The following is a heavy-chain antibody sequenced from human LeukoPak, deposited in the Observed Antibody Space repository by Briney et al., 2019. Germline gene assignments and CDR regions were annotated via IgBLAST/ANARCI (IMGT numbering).Heavy chain of an antibody. CDR3: SRHAASGGSGVGY. V-gene: IGHV3-73*01. CDR2: IISKPNNYAT. CDR1: GFTFSGSA. J-gene: IGHJ4*02. D-gene: IGHD3-10*01. Sequence: GGSLRLSCAASGFTFSGSAMHWVRQASGKGLEWVGRIISKPNNYATAYAASVKGRFTISRDDSKNTGYLQMNSLKTEDTAVYYCSRHAASGGSGVGYWGQGTLVTVSS.